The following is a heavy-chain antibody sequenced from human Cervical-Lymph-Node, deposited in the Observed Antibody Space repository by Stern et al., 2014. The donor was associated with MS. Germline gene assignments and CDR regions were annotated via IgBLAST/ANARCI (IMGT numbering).Heavy chain of an antibody. CDR1: GFTFATYG. CDR2: IDPGDSPS. J-gene: IGHJ4*02. CDR3: ARVNIGTVTPFEF. D-gene: IGHD1-1*01. Sequence: EVQLLPSGPEVKKPGESLKISCKGSGFTFATYGIAWVRQLPGKGLECVGIIDPGDSPSKYRPSFQGQVTISADMSVTTAYLQWSSLKASDTAMYYCARVNIGTVTPFEFWGQGTLVTVSS. V-gene: IGHV5-51*01.